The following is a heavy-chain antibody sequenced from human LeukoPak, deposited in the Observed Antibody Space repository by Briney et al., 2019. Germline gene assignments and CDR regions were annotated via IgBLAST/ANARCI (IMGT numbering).Heavy chain of an antibody. CDR3: TKDKGWELLEGYFDY. Sequence: PGVSVRLYCAASVFTIDDFAMHWLRQAQGQGLEGVSSIRWDNGNIGYEVSVKGRFTISRDNAKNSLYLQMNSLRAEDTVLYYCTKDKGWELLEGYFDYWGQGTLVTVSS. J-gene: IGHJ4*02. CDR2: IRWDNGNI. D-gene: IGHD1-26*01. CDR1: VFTIDDFA. V-gene: IGHV3-9*01.